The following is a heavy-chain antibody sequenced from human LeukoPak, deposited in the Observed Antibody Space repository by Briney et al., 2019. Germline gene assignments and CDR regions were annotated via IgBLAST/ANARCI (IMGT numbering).Heavy chain of an antibody. CDR1: GFTFSSYD. D-gene: IGHD6-13*01. CDR3: ARRIGIADPGMGAFDI. V-gene: IGHV3-13*01. J-gene: IGHJ3*02. CDR2: IGTAGDT. Sequence: GGSLRLSCAASGFTFSSYDVHWVRQATGKGLEWVSAIGTAGDTYYPGSVKGRFTISRENAKNSLYLQMNSLRAGDTAVYYCARRIGIADPGMGAFDIWGQGTMVTVSS.